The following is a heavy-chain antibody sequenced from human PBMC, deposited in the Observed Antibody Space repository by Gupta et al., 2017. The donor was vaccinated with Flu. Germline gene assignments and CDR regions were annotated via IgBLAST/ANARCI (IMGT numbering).Heavy chain of an antibody. CDR1: GFTFSSYG. D-gene: IGHD6-19*01. CDR2: IWYDGSNK. J-gene: IGHJ3*02. V-gene: IGHV3-33*01. CDR3: ARGPGIAGAGITAGAFDI. Sequence: GGGVVQPGRSLRLSCAASGFTFSSYGMHWVRQAPGKGLEWVAVIWYDGSNKYYADSVKGRFTISRDNSKNTLYLQMNSLRAEETAVYDCARGPGIAGAGITAGAFDIGGQGTMVTVSS.